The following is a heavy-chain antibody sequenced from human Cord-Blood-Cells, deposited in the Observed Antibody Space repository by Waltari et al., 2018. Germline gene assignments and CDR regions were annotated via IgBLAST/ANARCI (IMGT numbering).Heavy chain of an antibody. CDR1: GYTSTCYD. Sequence: QVQLVQSGAEVKKPGASVKVSCKASGYTSTCYDVNWVRQATGQGHEWMGWMNPNSGNTGYAQKVQGRGTMTRNTSISTAYMELSSLRSEDTAVYYCARDLYSSSDFDYWGQGTLVTVSS. D-gene: IGHD6-6*01. CDR3: ARDLYSSSDFDY. J-gene: IGHJ4*02. V-gene: IGHV1-8*01. CDR2: MNPNSGNT.